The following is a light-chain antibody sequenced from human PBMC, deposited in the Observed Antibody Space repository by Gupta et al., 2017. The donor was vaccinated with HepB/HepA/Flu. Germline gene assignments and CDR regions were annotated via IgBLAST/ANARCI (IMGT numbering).Light chain of an antibody. CDR3: QKYENLPLT. CDR2: DAS. V-gene: IGKV1-33*01. J-gene: IGKJ4*01. CDR1: QDISNY. Sequence: DLPMTQSPSSLPASVGDRVTITCQASQDISNYLKWYQQKPGKAPKLLIYDASNLETGVPSRFSGSGSGTDLTFTISSLQPEDIATYYCQKYENLPLTFGEGTKVEIK.